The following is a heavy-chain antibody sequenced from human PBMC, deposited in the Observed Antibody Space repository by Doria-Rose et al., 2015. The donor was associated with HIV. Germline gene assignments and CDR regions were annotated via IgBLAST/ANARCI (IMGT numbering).Heavy chain of an antibody. CDR2: INDTGRA. Sequence: QVQLQQWGAGLLKPSETLSLTCAVYGGSFSDHYWSWIRQPPGKGLEWIGEINDTGRANYNPSLKSRVTISVDTSKNQFSLKVSAVTAADTAVYYCARVPDNYITSPFDYWGQGKPVTASS. D-gene: IGHD3-10*01. J-gene: IGHJ4*02. CDR3: ARVPDNYITSPFDY. CDR1: GGSFSDHY. V-gene: IGHV4-34*01.